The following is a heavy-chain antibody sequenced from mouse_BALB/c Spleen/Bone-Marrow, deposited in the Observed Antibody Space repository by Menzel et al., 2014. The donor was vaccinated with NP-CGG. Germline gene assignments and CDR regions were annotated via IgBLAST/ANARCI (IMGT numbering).Heavy chain of an antibody. Sequence: QVTLKESGPGISQPSQTLSLTCSFSGFSLRTSGMGVSWIRQPSGKGLEWLAHIFWDDDKLYNPSLKSRLTISKDTSRNQIFLKDSSVDTADNATYYCARRPYYYNTYVDSWCQGTPLTVSS. CDR3: ARRPYYYNTYVDS. J-gene: IGHJ2*01. CDR1: GFSLRTSGMG. V-gene: IGHV8-12*01. D-gene: IGHD2-12*01. CDR2: IFWDDDK.